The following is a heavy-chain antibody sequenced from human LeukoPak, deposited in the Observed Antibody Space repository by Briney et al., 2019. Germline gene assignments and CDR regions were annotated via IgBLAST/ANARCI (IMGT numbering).Heavy chain of an antibody. CDR1: GXTFSSYA. CDR3: ARDLLARGQALLDQ. V-gene: IGHV3-30-3*01. D-gene: IGHD3-3*01. J-gene: IGHJ4*02. CDR2: ISYDGSNK. Sequence: GGSLRLSCAASGXTFSSYAVHWVRQAPGKGLEWVAVISYDGSNKYYADSVKGRFTISRDNSKNTLYLQMNSLRAEDTAVYYCARDLLARGQALLDQWGQGILVTVSS.